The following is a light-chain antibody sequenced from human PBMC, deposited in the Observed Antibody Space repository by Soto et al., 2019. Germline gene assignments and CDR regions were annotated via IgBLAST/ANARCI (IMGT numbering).Light chain of an antibody. Sequence: QSALTQPRSVSGSPGQSVTISCTGTSSDVGGYNSVSWYQHHPGKAPRLIIFDVTKRPSGVPNRFSGSKSGNTASLTISGLQAEDEADYYCCSYAGDYTRVFGGGTKLTV. CDR2: DVT. V-gene: IGLV2-11*01. J-gene: IGLJ3*02. CDR1: SSDVGGYNS. CDR3: CSYAGDYTRV.